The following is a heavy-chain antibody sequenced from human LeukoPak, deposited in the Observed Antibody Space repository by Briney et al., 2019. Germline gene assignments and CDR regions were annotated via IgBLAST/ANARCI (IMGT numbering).Heavy chain of an antibody. Sequence: ASVKVSCKASGYTFTSYGISWVRQAPGQGLEWMGWISAYNGSTNYAQKLQGRVTMTTDTSTSTAYMELRSLRSDDTAVYYCARVENRLGSSVVVTATTLDWFDPWGQGTLVTVSS. D-gene: IGHD2-21*02. CDR2: ISAYNGST. CDR1: GYTFTSYG. V-gene: IGHV1-18*01. J-gene: IGHJ5*02. CDR3: ARVENRLGSSVVVTATTLDWFDP.